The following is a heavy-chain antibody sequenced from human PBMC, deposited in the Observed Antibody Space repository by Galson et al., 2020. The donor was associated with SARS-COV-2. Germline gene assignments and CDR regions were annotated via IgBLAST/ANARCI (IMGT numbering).Heavy chain of an antibody. D-gene: IGHD3-22*01. CDR1: GFTFSSYG. CDR2: IWYDGSNK. V-gene: IGHV3-33*01. J-gene: IGHJ4*02. Sequence: GESLKISCAASGFTFSSYGMHWVRQAPGKGLEWVAVIWYDGSNKYYADSVKGRFTISRDNSKNTLYLQMNSLRAEDTAVYYCARDGIVVDGNLPDYWGQGTLVTVSS. CDR3: ARDGIVVDGNLPDY.